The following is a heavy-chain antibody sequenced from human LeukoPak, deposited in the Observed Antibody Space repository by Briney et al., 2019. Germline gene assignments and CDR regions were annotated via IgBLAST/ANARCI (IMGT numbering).Heavy chain of an antibody. Sequence: GGSLRLSCAASGFTFSRYAMSWVRQAPGKGLEWVSGISGSGDSTYSADSVKGRFTISRDNSKNTLYLQMNSLRAEDTAVYYCARGPGDYFDFWGQGTLVTVSS. D-gene: IGHD1-14*01. J-gene: IGHJ4*02. V-gene: IGHV3-23*01. CDR3: ARGPGDYFDF. CDR2: ISGSGDST. CDR1: GFTFSRYA.